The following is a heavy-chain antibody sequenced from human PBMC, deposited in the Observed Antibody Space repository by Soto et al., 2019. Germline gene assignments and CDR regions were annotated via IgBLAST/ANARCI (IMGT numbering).Heavy chain of an antibody. D-gene: IGHD2-2*01. CDR2: IIPIFGTA. J-gene: IGHJ5*02. Sequence: GASVKVSCKASGGTFSSYAISWVRQAPGQGLEWMGGIIPIFGTANYAQKFQGRVTITADESTSTAYMELSSLRSEDTAVYYCAREFPESYCSSTSCYGGIFNGFDPWGQGTLVTVSS. CDR1: GGTFSSYA. CDR3: AREFPESYCSSTSCYGGIFNGFDP. V-gene: IGHV1-69*13.